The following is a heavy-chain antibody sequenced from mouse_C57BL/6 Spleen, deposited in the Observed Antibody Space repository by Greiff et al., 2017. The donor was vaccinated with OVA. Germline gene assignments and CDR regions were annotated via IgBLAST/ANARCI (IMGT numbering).Heavy chain of an antibody. CDR2: ISLKSDNYAT. Sequence: EVKLVESGGGLVQPGGSMKLSCVASGFTFSNYWMNWVRQSPEKGLEWVAKISLKSDNYATHYAESGKGRFTISRDDSKSSVYLQMNNLRAEDTGNYYCTVYYVDWGQGTLVTVSA. D-gene: IGHD1-1*01. CDR1: GFTFSNYW. CDR3: TVYYVD. V-gene: IGHV6-3*01. J-gene: IGHJ3*01.